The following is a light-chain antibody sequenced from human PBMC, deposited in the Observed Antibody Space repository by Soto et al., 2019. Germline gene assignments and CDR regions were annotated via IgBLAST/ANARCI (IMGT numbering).Light chain of an antibody. CDR1: SSDIGHYDY. Sequence: HSALTQPASVSGSPGQSITISCTGTSSDIGHYDYVSWYQQHPGKAPKLMIYEVSNRPSGVSNRFSGSKSGNTASLTISGLQAEDEADYYCSSYTSSSTPSVFGTGTKVTVL. J-gene: IGLJ1*01. CDR2: EVS. V-gene: IGLV2-14*01. CDR3: SSYTSSSTPSV.